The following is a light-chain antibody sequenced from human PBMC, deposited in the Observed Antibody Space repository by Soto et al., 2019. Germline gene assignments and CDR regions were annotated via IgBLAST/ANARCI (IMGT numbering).Light chain of an antibody. CDR1: SSNIGKNY. CDR2: DND. Sequence: QSVLTQPPSVSAAPGQKVTISCSGSSSNIGKNYVFWYQQLPGTAPKLLIYDNDKRPSGIPDRFSGSKSGTSATLGITGLQTGDEADYYCATWDSSLSAGVFGGGTKVTVL. CDR3: ATWDSSLSAGV. V-gene: IGLV1-51*01. J-gene: IGLJ2*01.